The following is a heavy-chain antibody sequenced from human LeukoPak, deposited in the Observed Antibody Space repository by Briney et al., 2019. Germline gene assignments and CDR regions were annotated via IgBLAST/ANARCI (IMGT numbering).Heavy chain of an antibody. CDR2: ISYDGSNK. Sequence: GGSPRLSCAASGFTFSSYGMHWVRQAPGKGLEWVAVISYDGSNKYYADSVKGRFTISRDNSKNTLYLQMNSLRAEDTAVYYCAKDFPYSSGWPHYYYYGMDVWGQGTTVTVSS. V-gene: IGHV3-30*18. CDR1: GFTFSSYG. J-gene: IGHJ6*02. CDR3: AKDFPYSSGWPHYYYYGMDV. D-gene: IGHD6-19*01.